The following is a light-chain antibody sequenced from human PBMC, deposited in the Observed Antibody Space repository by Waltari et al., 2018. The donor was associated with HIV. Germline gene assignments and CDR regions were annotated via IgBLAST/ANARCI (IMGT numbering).Light chain of an antibody. CDR3: KQLNSYPLT. CDR2: AAS. Sequence: DTHITQSPSFLSAPIGDRVTITRRASHGIRTYLAWYQQKPGKVPNLLISAASTLQSGVPARFSGSGSGTEFTLTISSVQPEDVGTYYCKQLNSYPLTFGGGTRVEIK. CDR1: HGIRTY. V-gene: IGKV1-9*01. J-gene: IGKJ4*01.